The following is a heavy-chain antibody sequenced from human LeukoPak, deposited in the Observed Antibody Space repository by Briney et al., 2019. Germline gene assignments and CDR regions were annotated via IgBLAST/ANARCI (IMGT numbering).Heavy chain of an antibody. Sequence: SVKVSCKASGGTFSSYIVTWVRQAPGQRLEWVGGIIPNFATTNHAQKFQGRVTITADESRTTAYMELSSLRSDDTAVYYCARGVCNGGRCYSRYWGQGTLVTVSS. CDR1: GGTFSSYI. J-gene: IGHJ4*02. CDR2: IIPNFATT. V-gene: IGHV1-69*13. CDR3: ARGVCNGGRCYSRY. D-gene: IGHD2-15*01.